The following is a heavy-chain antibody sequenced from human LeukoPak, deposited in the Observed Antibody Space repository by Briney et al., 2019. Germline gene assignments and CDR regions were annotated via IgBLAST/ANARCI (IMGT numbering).Heavy chain of an antibody. CDR2: MSYDGSNK. V-gene: IGHV3-30-3*01. D-gene: IGHD4-17*01. CDR1: GFTFSNYA. Sequence: GGSLRLSCAASGFTFSNYALHWVRQAPGKGLEWVALMSYDGSNKFYADSVKGRFTISRDNSKSTLYLQMNSLKAEDTAVYYCARGGVTTMTLRDLWLDYWGQGTLVTVSS. J-gene: IGHJ4*02. CDR3: ARGGVTTMTLRDLWLDY.